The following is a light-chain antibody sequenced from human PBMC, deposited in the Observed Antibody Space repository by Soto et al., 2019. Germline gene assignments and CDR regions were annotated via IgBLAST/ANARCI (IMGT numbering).Light chain of an antibody. J-gene: IGKJ2*01. CDR1: QNVSSN. CDR2: GAS. V-gene: IGKV3-15*01. Sequence: EIVMTQSPDTLSVSPGERATLSCRASQNVSSNLAWYQQKPGQAPRLLIYGASTRATGIPARFSGSGSGTEFTLTISSQQSEDFAVYHCQQYNNLPYTFGQGTKLEIK. CDR3: QQYNNLPYT.